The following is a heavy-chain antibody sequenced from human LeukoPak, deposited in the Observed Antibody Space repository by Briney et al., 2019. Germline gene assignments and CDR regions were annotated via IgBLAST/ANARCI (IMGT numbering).Heavy chain of an antibody. CDR3: ARQVVVAATRDYYYYMDV. V-gene: IGHV4-59*01. CDR1: GGSISSYY. D-gene: IGHD2-15*01. Sequence: SETLSLTCTVSGGSISSYYWSWIRQPPGKGLEWIAYIYYSGSTSYNPSLKSRVTISIDTSGTQFSLKPSSVAAADTAVYYCARQVVVAATRDYYYYMDVWGKGTTVTVSS. J-gene: IGHJ6*03. CDR2: IYYSGST.